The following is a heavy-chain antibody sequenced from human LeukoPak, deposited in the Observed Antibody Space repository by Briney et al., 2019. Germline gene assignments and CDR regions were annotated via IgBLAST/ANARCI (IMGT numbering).Heavy chain of an antibody. CDR3: AKDWSAYYYDSSGYSPRSGVYY. D-gene: IGHD3-22*01. J-gene: IGHJ4*02. Sequence: GGSLRLSCAASGFTFSSYAMSWVRQAPGKGLQWVSSIIGGDGTIYYADSVKGRFTISRDNSKNTLYLQMNSLRAEDTAVYYCAKDWSAYYYDSSGYSPRSGVYYWGQGTLVTVSS. CDR1: GFTFSSYA. CDR2: IIGGDGTI. V-gene: IGHV3-23*01.